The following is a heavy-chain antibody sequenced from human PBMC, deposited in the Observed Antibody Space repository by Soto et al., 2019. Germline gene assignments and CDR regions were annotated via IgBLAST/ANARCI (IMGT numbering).Heavy chain of an antibody. D-gene: IGHD1-26*01. V-gene: IGHV1-69*13. CDR2: IIPIFGTA. Sequence: SVKVSCKASGGTFSSYAISWVRQAPGQGLEWMGGIIPIFGTANYAQKFQGRVTITADESTSTAYMELSSLRSEDTAVYYCASSTYSGSYIRYYYYYGMDVWGQGTTVTVSS. CDR1: GGTFSSYA. CDR3: ASSTYSGSYIRYYYYYGMDV. J-gene: IGHJ6*02.